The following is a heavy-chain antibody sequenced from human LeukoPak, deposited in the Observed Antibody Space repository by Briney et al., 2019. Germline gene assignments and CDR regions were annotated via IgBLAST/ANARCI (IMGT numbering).Heavy chain of an antibody. CDR1: GFTFSSYW. J-gene: IGHJ4*02. D-gene: IGHD3-22*01. CDR3: ARGPSHSSCYYYYFDY. V-gene: IGHV3-7*01. Sequence: GGSLRLSRAASGFTFSSYWMSWVRQAPGKGLEWVANIKQDGSEKYYVDSVKGRFTISRDNAKNSLYLQMNSLRAEDTAVYYCARGPSHSSCYYYYFDYWGQGTLVTVSS. CDR2: IKQDGSEK.